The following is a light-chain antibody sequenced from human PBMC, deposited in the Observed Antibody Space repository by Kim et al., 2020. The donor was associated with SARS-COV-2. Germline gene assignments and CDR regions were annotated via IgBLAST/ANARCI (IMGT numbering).Light chain of an antibody. CDR3: QQRSNWPLT. J-gene: IGKJ4*01. V-gene: IGKV3-11*01. CDR2: DAS. CDR1: QSISSY. Sequence: WSPGESATLSCRASQSISSYLAWYQQKPGQAPRLLIYDASNRATGVAARFSGSGSGTDFTLTISSLEPEDFAVYYCQQRSNWPLTFGGGTKVDIK.